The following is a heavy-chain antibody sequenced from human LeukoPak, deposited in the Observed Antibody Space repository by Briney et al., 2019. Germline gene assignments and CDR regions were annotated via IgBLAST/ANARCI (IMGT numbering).Heavy chain of an antibody. V-gene: IGHV3-53*01. J-gene: IGHJ3*02. Sequence: GGSLRLSCAASGFTVSSNYMSWVRQAPGKGLEWVSIIYSGGSTFYTDSVKGRFTISRDNSKNTLYLQMNSLRAEDTAVYYCARGGSYLSAFDIWGQGTMVTVSS. D-gene: IGHD1-26*01. CDR1: GFTVSSNY. CDR2: IYSGGST. CDR3: ARGGSYLSAFDI.